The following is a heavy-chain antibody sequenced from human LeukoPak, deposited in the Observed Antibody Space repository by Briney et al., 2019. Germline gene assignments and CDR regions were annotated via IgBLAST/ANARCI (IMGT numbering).Heavy chain of an antibody. V-gene: IGHV4-30-2*05. CDR3: ATEGDWGSRPFDY. J-gene: IGHJ4*02. CDR2: IYHSGST. CDR1: GGSISSGGYS. D-gene: IGHD7-27*01. Sequence: PSQTLSLTCAVSGGSISSGGYSWSWIRQPPGKGLEWIGYIYHSGSTYYNPSLKSRVTISVDTSKNQFSLKLSSVTAADTAMYYCATEGDWGSRPFDYWGQGTLVTVSS.